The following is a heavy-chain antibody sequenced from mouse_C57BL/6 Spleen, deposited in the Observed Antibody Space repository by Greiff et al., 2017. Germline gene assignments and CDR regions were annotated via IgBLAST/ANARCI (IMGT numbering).Heavy chain of an antibody. D-gene: IGHD2-4*01. CDR3: ARYYDSLFDY. J-gene: IGHJ2*01. CDR1: GFTFSSYA. CDR2: ISDGGSYT. V-gene: IGHV5-4*01. Sequence: EVQRVESGGGLVKPGGSLKLSCAASGFTFSSYAMSWVRQTPEKRLEWVATISDGGSYTYYPDNVKGRFTISRDNAKNNLYLQMSHLKSEDTAMYYCARYYDSLFDYWGQGTTLTVSS.